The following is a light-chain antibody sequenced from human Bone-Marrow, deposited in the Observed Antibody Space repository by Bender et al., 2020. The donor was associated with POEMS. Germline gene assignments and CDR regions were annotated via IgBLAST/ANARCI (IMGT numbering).Light chain of an antibody. Sequence: QSALTQPASVSGSPGQSITISCTGANTAVGNYNLVAWYQQHPGKVPKLIIFEGSNRPSGVSSRFSGSKSGSTASLTISGLQAEDEADYSCSSFTSSTSLGVFGGGTKLTVL. CDR1: NTAVGNYNL. CDR3: SSFTSSTSLGV. V-gene: IGLV2-14*02. CDR2: EGS. J-gene: IGLJ2*01.